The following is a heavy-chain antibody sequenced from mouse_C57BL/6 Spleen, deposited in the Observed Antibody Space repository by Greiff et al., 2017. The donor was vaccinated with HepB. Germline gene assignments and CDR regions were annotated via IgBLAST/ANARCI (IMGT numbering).Heavy chain of an antibody. CDR3: TSDSSGLFAY. CDR1: GFTFSSYA. V-gene: IGHV5-9-1*02. D-gene: IGHD3-2*02. J-gene: IGHJ3*01. CDR2: ISSGGDYI. Sequence: EVKLEESGEGLVKPGGSLKLSCAASGFTFSSYAMSWVRQTPEKRLEWVAYISSGGDYIYYADTVKGRFTISRDNARNTLYLQMSSLKSEDTAMYYCTSDSSGLFAYWGQGTLVTVSA.